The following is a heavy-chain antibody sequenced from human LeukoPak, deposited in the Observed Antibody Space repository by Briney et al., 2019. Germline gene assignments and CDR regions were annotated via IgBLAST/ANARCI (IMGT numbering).Heavy chain of an antibody. CDR3: VRDHYSSSWYAQRSFDY. D-gene: IGHD6-13*01. CDR1: GYTFTGYY. CDR2: INPNSGGT. V-gene: IGHV1-2*02. Sequence: ASVKVSCKASGYTFTGYYMHWVRQAPGQGLEWMGWINPNSGGTNYAQKFQGRVTMTRDTSISTAYMELSRLRSDDTAVYYCVRDHYSSSWYAQRSFDYWGQGTLVTVSS. J-gene: IGHJ4*02.